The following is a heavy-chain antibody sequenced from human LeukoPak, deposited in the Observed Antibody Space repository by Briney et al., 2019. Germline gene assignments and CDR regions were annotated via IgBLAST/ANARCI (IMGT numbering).Heavy chain of an antibody. D-gene: IGHD5-12*01. CDR1: GDSISNYY. CDR2: IYYTGST. J-gene: IGHJ4*02. CDR3: ARASGYAEVEY. V-gene: IGHV4-59*01. Sequence: SETLSLTCTVSGDSISNYYWTWVRQPPGKGLEWVGYIYYTGSTNYNPSPKRRVTISVDTSKNQFSLKLSSVTAADTAVYYCARASGYAEVEYWGQGTLVTVSS.